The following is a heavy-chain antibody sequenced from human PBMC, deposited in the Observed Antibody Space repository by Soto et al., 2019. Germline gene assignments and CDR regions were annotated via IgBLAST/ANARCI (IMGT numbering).Heavy chain of an antibody. CDR3: AREFYYDSSGIGFDS. V-gene: IGHV4-61*05. D-gene: IGHD3-22*01. J-gene: IGHJ4*02. CDR1: GGSISSINNHFSNHY. Sequence: SETLSLTCTVSGGSISSINNHFSNHYCSWIRLSPGKGLEWIGDFSNIGSTHHNPSLKSRVSISVDRSKNEFSLKLSSVTAADTAIYYCAREFYYDSSGIGFDSWGQGTLVTVSS. CDR2: FSNIGST.